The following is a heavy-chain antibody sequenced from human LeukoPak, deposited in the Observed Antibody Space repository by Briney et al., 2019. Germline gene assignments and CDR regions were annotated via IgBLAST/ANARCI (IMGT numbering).Heavy chain of an antibody. D-gene: IGHD1-7*01. CDR2: ISSSSSYI. CDR1: GFTFSSYE. J-gene: IGHJ5*02. V-gene: IGHV3-21*01. Sequence: GGSLRLSCAASGFTFSSYEMNWVRQAPGKGLEWVSSISSSSSYIYYADSVKGRFTISRDNAKNSLYLQMNSLRAEDTAVYYCARGTMWFDPWGQGTLVTVSS. CDR3: ARGTMWFDP.